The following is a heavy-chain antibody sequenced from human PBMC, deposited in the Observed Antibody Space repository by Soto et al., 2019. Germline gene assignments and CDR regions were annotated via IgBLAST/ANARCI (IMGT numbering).Heavy chain of an antibody. Sequence: ASGNVSCKASVGTFSSYRFNWGRDARGQGLEWLGGIVPIYRTADYAQKVHGRATITADESPRTVYLELRSLKSQDTALYYCARDSGAKLSSSWGQGTLVTVSS. CDR2: IVPIYRTA. CDR1: VGTFSSYR. D-gene: IGHD6-13*01. J-gene: IGHJ4*02. V-gene: IGHV1-69*13. CDR3: ARDSGAKLSSS.